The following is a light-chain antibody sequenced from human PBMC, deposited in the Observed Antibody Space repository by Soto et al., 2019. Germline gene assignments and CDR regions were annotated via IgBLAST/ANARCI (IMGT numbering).Light chain of an antibody. CDR2: DVS. CDR1: SSDVGGYNY. CDR3: SSYTSSSTPYV. Sequence: TQAGSVSRSPGQSITISCTGTSSDVGGYNYVSWYQQHPGKAPKLMIYDVSDRPSGVSNRFSGSKAGNTASLTISGLQAEDEADYFCSSYTSSSTPYVFGTGTKVTVL. V-gene: IGLV2-14*01. J-gene: IGLJ1*01.